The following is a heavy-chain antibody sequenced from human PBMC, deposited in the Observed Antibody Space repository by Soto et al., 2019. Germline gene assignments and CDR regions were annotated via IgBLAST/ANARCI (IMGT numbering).Heavy chain of an antibody. D-gene: IGHD2-15*01. J-gene: IGHJ4*02. CDR1: GGSISSYY. CDR3: ARLYCSGGSCYFDY. V-gene: IGHV4-59*08. CDR2: IYYSGST. Sequence: SETLSLTCAVSGGSISSYYWSWIRQPPGKGLEWIGYIYYSGSTNYNPSLKSRVTISVDTSKNQFSLKLSSVTAADTAVYYCARLYCSGGSCYFDYWGQGTLVTVSS.